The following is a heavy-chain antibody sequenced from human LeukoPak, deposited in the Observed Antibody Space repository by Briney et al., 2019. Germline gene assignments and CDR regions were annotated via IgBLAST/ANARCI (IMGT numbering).Heavy chain of an antibody. V-gene: IGHV3-21*06. Sequence: PGGSLRLSCAASGFTFSTFTMNWVRQAPGKGLEWVSSISGSTTYIYYADSVKGRFTISRDNTKNLLYLQMHSLRAEDTAVYYCSREDGSGFFDFWGQGTLVTVSS. CDR2: ISGSTTYI. CDR3: SREDGSGFFDF. J-gene: IGHJ4*02. D-gene: IGHD6-19*01. CDR1: GFTFSTFT.